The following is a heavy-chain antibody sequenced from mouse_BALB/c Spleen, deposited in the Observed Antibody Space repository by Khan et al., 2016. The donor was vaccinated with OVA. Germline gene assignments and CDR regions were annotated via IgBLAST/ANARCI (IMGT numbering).Heavy chain of an antibody. CDR3: ARDGSRYNYAMDY. V-gene: IGHV3-2*02. CDR2: INYSGST. D-gene: IGHD2-3*01. CDR1: GYSITSDYA. Sequence: VQLQQSGPGLVNPSQSLSLTCTVTGYSITSDYAWRWIRQFPGNKLECRGYINYSGSTNYNQALKGRIPITRDTSKNQFFLQLNSVTTEDTATYYCARDGSRYNYAMDYWGQETSGTVSS. J-gene: IGHJ4*01.